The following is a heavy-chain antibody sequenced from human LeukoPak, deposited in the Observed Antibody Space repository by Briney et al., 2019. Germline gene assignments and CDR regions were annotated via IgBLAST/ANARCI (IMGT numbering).Heavy chain of an antibody. CDR2: INRAGDRT. V-gene: IGHV3-20*04. D-gene: IGHD4-17*01. Sequence: GGSLRLSCAASGFTFDDYGMAWVRQVPGKGLEWVSDINRAGDRTRYADSVKGRFTISRENAKNSLYLQMNSLRVGDTAFYYCVRVDTDYANGYWGQGALVTVSS. J-gene: IGHJ4*02. CDR3: VRVDTDYANGY. CDR1: GFTFDDYG.